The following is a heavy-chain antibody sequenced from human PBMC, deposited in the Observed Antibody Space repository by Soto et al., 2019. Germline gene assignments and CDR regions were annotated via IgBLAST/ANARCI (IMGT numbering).Heavy chain of an antibody. CDR3: ARVCFEISSLNLGYSSSSPWFAP. V-gene: IGHV1-2*04. D-gene: IGHD6-6*01. CDR1: GYTFTGYY. J-gene: IGHJ5*02. CDR2: INPNSGGT. Sequence: ASVKVSCKASGYTFTGYYMHWVRQAPGQGLEWMGWINPNSGGTNYAQKFQGWVTMTRDTSISTAYMELSRLRSDDTAVYYCARVCFEISSLNLGYSSSSPWFAPWGQGTLVTVSS.